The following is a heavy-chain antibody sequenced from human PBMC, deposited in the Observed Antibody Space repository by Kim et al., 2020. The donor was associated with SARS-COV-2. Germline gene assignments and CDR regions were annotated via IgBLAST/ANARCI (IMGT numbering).Heavy chain of an antibody. D-gene: IGHD4-17*01. V-gene: IGHV3-20*01. CDR1: GFTFDDYG. Sequence: GGSLRLSCAASGFTFDDYGMSWVRQAPGKGLEWVSGINWNGGSTGYADSVKGRFTISRDNAKNSLYLQMNSLRAEDTALYHCARVMVFYGDQGQLVYYFDYWGQGPLVTVSS. CDR2: INWNGGST. CDR3: ARVMVFYGDQGQLVYYFDY. J-gene: IGHJ4*02.